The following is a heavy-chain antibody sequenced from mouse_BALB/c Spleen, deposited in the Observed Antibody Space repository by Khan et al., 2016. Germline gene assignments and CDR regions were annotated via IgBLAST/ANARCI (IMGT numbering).Heavy chain of an antibody. CDR1: GFTFSSYG. CDR3: ARGGLRWFYF. Sequence: EVELVESGGGLVQPGGSLKLSCAASGFTFSSYGMSWVRQTPDKRLELVATINSNGGSTYYPDSVKGRFTISRDNAKNTLYLQMSSLKSEDTAMYYCARGGLRWFYFWGQGTTLTVSS. CDR2: INSNGGST. D-gene: IGHD1-1*01. J-gene: IGHJ2*01. V-gene: IGHV5-6-3*01.